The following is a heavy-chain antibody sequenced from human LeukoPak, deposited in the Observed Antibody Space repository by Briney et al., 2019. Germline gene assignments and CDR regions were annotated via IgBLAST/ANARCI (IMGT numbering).Heavy chain of an antibody. CDR1: GYTFTGYY. V-gene: IGHV1-2*06. Sequence: ASVKVSCKASGYTFTGYYIHWVRQAPGQGLEWMGRINPNSGGTSSAEKFQGRVTMTRDTSITTAYMELSRLTSDDTAVYYCARGVQTTVVDFDYWGQGTLVTVSS. CDR2: INPNSGGT. CDR3: ARGVQTTVVDFDY. D-gene: IGHD4-23*01. J-gene: IGHJ4*02.